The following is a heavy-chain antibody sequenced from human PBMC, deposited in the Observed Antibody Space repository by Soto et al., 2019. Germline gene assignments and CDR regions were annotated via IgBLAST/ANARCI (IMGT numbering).Heavy chain of an antibody. J-gene: IGHJ4*02. CDR2: VHPSGST. D-gene: IGHD4-17*01. V-gene: IGHV4-34*01. CDR1: SASLGDHY. Sequence: TLSLTCAVFSASLGDHYWAWIRQSPDKGLEWIGEVHPSGSTDYNPSLKSRLTLSLDTSKNQFSLKVASVTAADTAVYYCARNTNDYGVSYYFDYWGQGTLVTV. CDR3: ARNTNDYGVSYYFDY.